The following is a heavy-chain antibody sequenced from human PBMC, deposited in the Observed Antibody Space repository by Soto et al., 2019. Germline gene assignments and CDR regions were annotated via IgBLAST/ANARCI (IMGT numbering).Heavy chain of an antibody. CDR3: ARDGYDSFFFYYGMDV. D-gene: IGHD5-12*01. CDR2: IKQDGSEK. J-gene: IGHJ6*02. CDR1: GFTFSSYW. Sequence: PGESLKISCAASGFTFSSYWMSWVRQAPGKGLEWAANIKQDGSEKYYVDSVKGRLTISRDNAKNSLYLQMNSLRAEDTAVYYCARDGYDSFFFYYGMDVWGQGTTVTVSS. V-gene: IGHV3-7*03.